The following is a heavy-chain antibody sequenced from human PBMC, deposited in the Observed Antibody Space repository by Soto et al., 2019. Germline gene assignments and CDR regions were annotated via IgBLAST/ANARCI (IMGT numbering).Heavy chain of an antibody. Sequence: QVQLVQSGAEVKKPGSSVKVSCKASRDTFSKYAFNWVRQAPGQGLEWMGWIIPIFGSRNYAEKFQGRVTIAADESTSTAYLEWRSLRFEATAVYYCARGETYLGVWGQGTTVTVSS. CDR2: IIPIFGSR. CDR1: RDTFSKYA. D-gene: IGHD3-16*01. J-gene: IGHJ6*02. V-gene: IGHV1-69*01. CDR3: ARGETYLGV.